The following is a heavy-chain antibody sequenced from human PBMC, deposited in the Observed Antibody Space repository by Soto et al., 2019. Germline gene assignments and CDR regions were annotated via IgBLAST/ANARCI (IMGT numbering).Heavy chain of an antibody. CDR2: INGDGSTT. CDR1: GFTLSSYW. D-gene: IGHD3-10*01. Sequence: EVQLVESGGGLVQPGGSVRLSCAASGFTLSSYWIHWVRQAPGKGLVWVSRINGDGSTTNYADSLKGRFTISRDNAKNTVFLQVNSLRAEDTAVYYCARGRSGSYSFDYWGQGTLVTVSS. V-gene: IGHV3-74*01. J-gene: IGHJ4*02. CDR3: ARGRSGSYSFDY.